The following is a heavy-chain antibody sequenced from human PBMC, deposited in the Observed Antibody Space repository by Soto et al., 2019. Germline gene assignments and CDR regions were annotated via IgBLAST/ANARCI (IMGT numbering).Heavy chain of an antibody. CDR1: GGSISSGGYY. CDR2: IYYSGST. Sequence: QVQLQESGPGLVKPSQTLSLTCTVSGGSISSGGYYWSWIRQHPGKGLEWFAYIYYSGSTYYNPSCKCCLSSTVFLSRNQSSLKLSSVTAADTAVYYCARGENDSSGYHYPGNYWGQGTLVTVSS. J-gene: IGHJ4*02. V-gene: IGHV4-31*03. D-gene: IGHD3-22*01. CDR3: ARGENDSSGYHYPGNY.